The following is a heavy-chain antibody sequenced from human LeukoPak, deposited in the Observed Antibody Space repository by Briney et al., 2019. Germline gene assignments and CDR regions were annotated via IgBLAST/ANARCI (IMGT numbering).Heavy chain of an antibody. CDR2: IKQDGSEK. Sequence: GGFLRLSCAASGFTFSSYGMHWVRQAPGKGLEWVANIKQDGSEKYYVDSVKGRFTISRDNAKNSLYLQMNSLRAEDTAVHYCARVPYDFWSGYYSEKTSYYFDYWGQGTLVTVSS. CDR3: ARVPYDFWSGYYSEKTSYYFDY. V-gene: IGHV3-7*01. CDR1: GFTFSSYG. D-gene: IGHD3-3*01. J-gene: IGHJ4*02.